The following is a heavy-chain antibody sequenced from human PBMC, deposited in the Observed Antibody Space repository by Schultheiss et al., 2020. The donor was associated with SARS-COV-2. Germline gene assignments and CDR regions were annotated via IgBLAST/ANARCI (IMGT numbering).Heavy chain of an antibody. Sequence: SQTLSLTCAVNGGSFSGYYWSWIRQPPGKGLEWIGEINHSGSTNYNPSLKSRVTISVDTSKNQFSLKLSSVTAADTAVYYCARGGPVYSSSWYWFDPWGQGTLVTVSS. J-gene: IGHJ5*02. CDR3: ARGGPVYSSSWYWFDP. V-gene: IGHV4-34*01. CDR1: GGSFSGYY. CDR2: INHSGST. D-gene: IGHD6-13*01.